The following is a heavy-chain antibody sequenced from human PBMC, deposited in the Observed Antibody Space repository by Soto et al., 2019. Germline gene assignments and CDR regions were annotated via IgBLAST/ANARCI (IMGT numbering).Heavy chain of an antibody. CDR2: VSDGGDMT. J-gene: IGHJ6*02. D-gene: IGHD2-21*01. Sequence: DVQLLESGGDLVQPGGSLRLSCAATGFTFSYYAMSWVRQAPGKGLEWVSGVSDGGDMTYYADSVKGRFTISRDNSNNALSLQMHSLRIEDTALYYSALGDCGGSRSPARYYSSGLDVWGQGTTVTVS. CDR3: ALGDCGGSRSPARYYSSGLDV. CDR1: GFTFSYYA. V-gene: IGHV3-23*01.